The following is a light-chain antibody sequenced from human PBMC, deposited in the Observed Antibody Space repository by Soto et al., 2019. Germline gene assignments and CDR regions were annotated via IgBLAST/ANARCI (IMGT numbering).Light chain of an antibody. CDR1: QSVTIK. J-gene: IGKJ4*01. Sequence: ESVLTQSPAILSLSPGESATLSCRASQSVTIKLAWYQQKPGQPPRRLIYDASTRATGTPARFSGSGSGTDFTLFISSLEPEDSAFYFCQHRASWPLTFGGGTK. CDR3: QHRASWPLT. CDR2: DAS. V-gene: IGKV3-11*01.